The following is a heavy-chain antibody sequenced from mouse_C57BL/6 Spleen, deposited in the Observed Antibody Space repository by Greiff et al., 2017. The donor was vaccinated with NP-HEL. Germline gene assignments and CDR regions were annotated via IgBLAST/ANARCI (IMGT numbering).Heavy chain of an antibody. V-gene: IGHV1-66*01. CDR3: ARYDYYGSSYGY. CDR2: IYPGSGNT. Sequence: QVQLQQSGPELVKPGASVKISCTASGYSFTSYYIHWVKQRPGQGLEWIGWIYPGSGNTKYNEKFKGKATLTADTSSSTAYMQLSSLTSEDSAVYYCARYDYYGSSYGYWGQGTTLTVSS. D-gene: IGHD1-1*01. J-gene: IGHJ2*01. CDR1: GYSFTSYY.